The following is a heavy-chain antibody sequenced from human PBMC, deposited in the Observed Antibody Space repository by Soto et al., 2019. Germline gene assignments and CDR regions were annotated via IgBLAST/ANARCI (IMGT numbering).Heavy chain of an antibody. CDR2: IWYDGSNE. Sequence: QVQLVESGGGVVQPGRSLRLSCATSGFTFSSYGMHWVRQAPGKGLEWVAVIWYDGSNEYYGDSVKGRFTISRDNSKNTLDLQMNSLRAEDTAVYYCARGWKYSGSGSDQYYFDYWGQGTLVTVSS. CDR1: GFTFSSYG. J-gene: IGHJ4*02. CDR3: ARGWKYSGSGSDQYYFDY. D-gene: IGHD3-10*01. V-gene: IGHV3-33*01.